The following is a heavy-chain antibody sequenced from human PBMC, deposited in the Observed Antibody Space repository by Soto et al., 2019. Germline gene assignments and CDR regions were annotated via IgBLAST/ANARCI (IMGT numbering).Heavy chain of an antibody. D-gene: IGHD3-10*01. CDR1: GYTFTSYY. Sequence: QVQLVQSGAEVKKPGASVKVSCKASGYTFTSYYMHWVRQAPGQGLEWMVIINPSGGSTSHAQKSQGRVTMTRDRSTSIVYMELGSLRCEDTAVYYCAREGAYYYGSGSYGAFGMDVWGQGTTVTVSS. CDR3: AREGAYYYGSGSYGAFGMDV. CDR2: INPSGGST. J-gene: IGHJ6*02. V-gene: IGHV1-46*01.